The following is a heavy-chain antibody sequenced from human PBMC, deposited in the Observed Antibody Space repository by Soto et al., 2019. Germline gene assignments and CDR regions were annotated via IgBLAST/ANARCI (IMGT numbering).Heavy chain of an antibody. J-gene: IGHJ4*02. CDR1: GYTFTSYA. CDR2: INAGNGNT. Sequence: ASVKVSCKASGYTFTSYAMHWVRQAPGQRLEWMGWINAGNGNTKYSQEFQGRVTITRDTSASTAYMELSSLRSEDTAVYYCARGEIVATSPFDYWGQGTLVTVSS. V-gene: IGHV1-3*01. D-gene: IGHD5-12*01. CDR3: ARGEIVATSPFDY.